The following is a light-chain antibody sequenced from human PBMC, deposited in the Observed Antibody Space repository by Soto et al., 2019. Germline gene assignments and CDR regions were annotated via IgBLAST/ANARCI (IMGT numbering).Light chain of an antibody. CDR2: AVG. CDR1: SSDIGAYNA. V-gene: IGLV2-11*01. J-gene: IGLJ3*02. CDR3: AAWDDGLNGLV. Sequence: QSVLTQPRSVSGSPGQSVTISCTGTSSDIGAYNAVAWYQQHPDKAPKLIIFAVGKRPSGVPDRFFGSKSGTSASLAISGLQPDDESHYYCAAWDDGLNGLVFGGGTKVTVL.